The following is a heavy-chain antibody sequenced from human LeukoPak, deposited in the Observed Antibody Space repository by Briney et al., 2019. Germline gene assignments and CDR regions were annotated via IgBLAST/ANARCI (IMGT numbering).Heavy chain of an antibody. Sequence: PGGSRRLSCAASGFTFSDYYMNWIRQAPGKGLEWISYISGRGTTISYADSVKGRFTISRDNANHSLYLQMNSLRAEDTAVYYCARTARAFDYWGQGTLVTVSS. D-gene: IGHD6-6*01. J-gene: IGHJ4*02. CDR3: ARTARAFDY. V-gene: IGHV3-11*01. CDR2: ISGRGTTI. CDR1: GFTFSDYY.